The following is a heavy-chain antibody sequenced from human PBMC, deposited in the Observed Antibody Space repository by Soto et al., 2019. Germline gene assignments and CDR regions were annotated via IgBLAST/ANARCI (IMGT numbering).Heavy chain of an antibody. CDR1: GFTFNNYN. J-gene: IGHJ6*03. D-gene: IGHD2-15*01. CDR3: SGVLSGTPNYYYMDV. CDR2: IGTSSSYM. V-gene: IGHV3-21*01. Sequence: EVQLVESGGGLVKPGGSLRLSCAASGFTFNNYNMNWVRQAPGKGLEWVSSIGTSSSYMYYADSLKGRFTISRDNAENSLYLQLNSLRAEDTAVYYCSGVLSGTPNYYYMDVWGEGTAVTVSS.